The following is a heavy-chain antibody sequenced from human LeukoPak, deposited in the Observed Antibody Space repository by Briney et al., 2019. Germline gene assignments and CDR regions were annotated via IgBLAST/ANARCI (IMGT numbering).Heavy chain of an antibody. V-gene: IGHV1-24*01. Sequence: ASVKVSCKVSGYTLTELSMHWVRQAPGKGLEWMGGFDPEDGETIYAQKFQGRVTRTEDTSTDTAYMELSSLRSEDTAVYYCATLSGYYRFYFDYWGQGTLVTVSS. J-gene: IGHJ4*02. D-gene: IGHD3-22*01. CDR1: GYTLTELS. CDR2: FDPEDGET. CDR3: ATLSGYYRFYFDY.